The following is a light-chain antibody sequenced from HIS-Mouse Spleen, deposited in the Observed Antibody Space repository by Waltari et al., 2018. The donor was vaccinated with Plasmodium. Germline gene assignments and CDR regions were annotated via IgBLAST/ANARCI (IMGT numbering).Light chain of an antibody. J-gene: IGKJ1*01. V-gene: IGKV1-39*01. CDR3: QQSYSTWT. CDR2: AAS. CDR1: QSISSY. Sequence: DIQMTQSPSSLSASVGDIVTITCRASQSISSYLNLYQQKPGKAPKLLIYAASSLQSGVPSRFSGSGSGTDFTRTISSLQPEDFATYNCQQSYSTWTFGQGTKVEIK.